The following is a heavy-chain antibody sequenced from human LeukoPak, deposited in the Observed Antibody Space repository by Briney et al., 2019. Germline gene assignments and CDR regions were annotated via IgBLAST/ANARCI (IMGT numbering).Heavy chain of an antibody. Sequence: SETLSLTCTVPGGSFSSYYWGWIRQPPGKGLEWIGSIYYSGSTYYNPSLKGRVTISVDTPKNQLSLKLSSVTAADTAVYYCARLPKYYYGSGSLFFDYWGQGTLVTVYS. CDR2: IYYSGST. J-gene: IGHJ4*02. V-gene: IGHV4-59*05. D-gene: IGHD3-10*01. CDR3: ARLPKYYYGSGSLFFDY. CDR1: GGSFSSYY.